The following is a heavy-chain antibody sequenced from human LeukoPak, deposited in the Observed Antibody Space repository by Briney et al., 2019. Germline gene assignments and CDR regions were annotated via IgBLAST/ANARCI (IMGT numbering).Heavy chain of an antibody. J-gene: IGHJ4*02. V-gene: IGHV3-23*01. D-gene: IGHD5-12*01. CDR2: ISGSGGST. Sequence: GGSLRLSCTASGFTISSYAMSWVRQAPGKGLEWVSAISGSGGSTYYADSVKGRFTISRDNSTNTLYLQMNSLRAEDTAVYYCAKDAGGYSGYDGELDYWGQGTLVTVSS. CDR1: GFTISSYA. CDR3: AKDAGGYSGYDGELDY.